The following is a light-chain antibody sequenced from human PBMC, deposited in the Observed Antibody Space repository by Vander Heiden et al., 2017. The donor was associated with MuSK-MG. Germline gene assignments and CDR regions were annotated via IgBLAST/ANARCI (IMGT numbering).Light chain of an antibody. CDR1: PGIRTY. J-gene: IGKJ4*01. CDR3: QQRDNTPLT. V-gene: IGKV1-39*01. Sequence: DIQMTKSPSALSASLGDRVTFTCRASPGIRTYLNWYQQKSGKAPNVLIFAASSLRSGVPSRFSGSGSGTDFTLTISRLQPEDFATYYCQQRDNTPLTFGGGTKVEIK. CDR2: AAS.